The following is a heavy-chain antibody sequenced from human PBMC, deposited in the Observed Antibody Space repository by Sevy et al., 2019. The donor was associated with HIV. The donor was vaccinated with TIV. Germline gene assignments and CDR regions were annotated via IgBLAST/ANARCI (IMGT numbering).Heavy chain of an antibody. CDR2: ISSSGRYT. CDR3: AKGFCSGGTCPRDYYYYGMDV. V-gene: IGHV3-23*01. D-gene: IGHD2-15*01. J-gene: IGHJ6*02. Sequence: GGSLRLSCAASEFTFSSYVMSWVRQAPGKGLEWVSSISSSGRYTYYADSVEGRFTISRDNSKNTLYVQMNSLRAEDTAVYYCAKGFCSGGTCPRDYYYYGMDVWGQGATVTVSS. CDR1: EFTFSSYV.